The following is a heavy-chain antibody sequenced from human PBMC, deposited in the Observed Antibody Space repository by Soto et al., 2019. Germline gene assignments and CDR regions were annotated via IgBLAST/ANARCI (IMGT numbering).Heavy chain of an antibody. Sequence: PGGSLRLSCAASGFTFSSYGMHWVRQAPGKGLEWAAVISYDGSNKYYADSVKGRFTISRDNSKNTLYLQMNSLRAEDTAVYYCAKPRHSSGWDNFDYWGQGT. J-gene: IGHJ4*02. V-gene: IGHV3-30*18. D-gene: IGHD6-19*01. CDR2: ISYDGSNK. CDR3: AKPRHSSGWDNFDY. CDR1: GFTFSSYG.